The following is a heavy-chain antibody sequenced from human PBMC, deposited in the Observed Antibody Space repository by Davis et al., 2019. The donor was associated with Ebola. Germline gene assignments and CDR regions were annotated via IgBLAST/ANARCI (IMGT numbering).Heavy chain of an antibody. Sequence: PGGSLRLSCVASGFTFSSHGIHWVRQAPGKGLEWVAVISHDGTTKYYADSVTGRFTISRDNSKNTLYLQMNSLRTEDTGIYYCAKVTPSGIRFLVTPHYYYGMDVWGQGTTVTVSS. CDR2: ISHDGTTK. CDR3: AKVTPSGIRFLVTPHYYYGMDV. J-gene: IGHJ6*02. V-gene: IGHV3-30*18. D-gene: IGHD3-3*01. CDR1: GFTFSSHG.